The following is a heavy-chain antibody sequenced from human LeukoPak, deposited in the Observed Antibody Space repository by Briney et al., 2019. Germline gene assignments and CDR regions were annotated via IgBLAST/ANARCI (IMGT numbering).Heavy chain of an antibody. Sequence: SETLSLTCTVSGGSISSYYWSWIRQPPGKGLEWIGYIYYSGSTNCNPSLKGRVTISVDTSKNQFSLKLSSVTAADTAVYYCARDLPYCGGDCYSAAFDIWGQGTMVTVSS. D-gene: IGHD2-21*02. J-gene: IGHJ3*02. CDR3: ARDLPYCGGDCYSAAFDI. V-gene: IGHV4-59*01. CDR2: IYYSGST. CDR1: GGSISSYY.